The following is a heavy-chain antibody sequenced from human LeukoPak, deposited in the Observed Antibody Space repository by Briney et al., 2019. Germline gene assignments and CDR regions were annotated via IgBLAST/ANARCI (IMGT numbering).Heavy chain of an antibody. CDR3: ARAPLTTATSDYFDL. V-gene: IGHV4-30-4*01. D-gene: IGHD4-17*01. J-gene: IGHJ4*02. Sequence: TLSLTCTVSGGSISTNDYFWSWIRQSPEKGLEWIGYIHYSGITKSNPSLESRLTLSVDTSKNQLSLRLTSVTAADTADYYCARAPLTTATSDYFDLWGLGTLVTVSS. CDR1: GGSISTNDYF. CDR2: IHYSGIT.